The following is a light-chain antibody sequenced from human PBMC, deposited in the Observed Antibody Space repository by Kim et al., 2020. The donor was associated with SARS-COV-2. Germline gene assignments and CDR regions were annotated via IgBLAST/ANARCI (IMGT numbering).Light chain of an antibody. Sequence: VSPEQTARITCSRDTVVDQYACWYQQKPGQSPVLVIYQDNKRPSGIPERFAGSNSGNTATLTISGTQAMDEDDYYCQAWDSSTVLFGGGTQLTVL. CDR1: TVVDQY. CDR2: QDN. J-gene: IGLJ2*01. CDR3: QAWDSSTVL. V-gene: IGLV3-1*01.